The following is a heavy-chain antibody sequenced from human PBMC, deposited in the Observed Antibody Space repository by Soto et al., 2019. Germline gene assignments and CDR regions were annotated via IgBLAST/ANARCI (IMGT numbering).Heavy chain of an antibody. Sequence: LRLSYAASDFTFSSYAMSWVRQAPGKGLEWVSAISGSGGSTYYADSVKGRFTISRDNSKNTLYLQMNSLRAEDTAVYYCAKAQARWFGELLPNYYYYGMDVWGQGTTVTV. CDR3: AKAQARWFGELLPNYYYYGMDV. J-gene: IGHJ6*02. D-gene: IGHD3-10*01. V-gene: IGHV3-23*01. CDR1: DFTFSSYA. CDR2: ISGSGGST.